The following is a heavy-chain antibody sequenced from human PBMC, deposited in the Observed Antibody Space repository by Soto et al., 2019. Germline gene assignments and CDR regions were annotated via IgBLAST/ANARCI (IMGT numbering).Heavy chain of an antibody. CDR3: SRGILV. D-gene: IGHD5-18*01. J-gene: IGHJ4*02. V-gene: IGHV4-31*03. CDR2: ISYGGST. CDR1: GGSINSGGYC. Sequence: QVQLQESGPGLVKPSQTLSLTCTVSGGSINSGGYCWSWIRQHPGKGLDWIGCISYGGSTSYNPSLKSRVTISVDTSKNQFSLKLTSVTTADTAVYYCSRGILVWGQGALITVSS.